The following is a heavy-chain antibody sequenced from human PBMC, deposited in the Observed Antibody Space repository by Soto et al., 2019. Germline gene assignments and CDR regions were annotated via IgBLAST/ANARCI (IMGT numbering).Heavy chain of an antibody. CDR3: ARDLNPRQEMLYALLGY. Sequence: GGSLRLSCAASGFTFSSYSMNWVRQAPGKGLEWVSYISGSSSMIYYADSVKGRFTISRDNAKNSLYLQMNSLRAEDTAVYYCARDLNPRQEMLYALLGYWGQGTLVPVSS. CDR1: GFTFSSYS. J-gene: IGHJ4*02. V-gene: IGHV3-48*01. D-gene: IGHD2-8*01. CDR2: ISGSSSMI.